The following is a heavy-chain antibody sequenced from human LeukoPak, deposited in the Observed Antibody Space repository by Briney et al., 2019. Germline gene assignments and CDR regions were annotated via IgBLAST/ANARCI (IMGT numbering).Heavy chain of an antibody. CDR1: GFTFSSYS. Sequence: GGSLRLSCAASGFTFSSYSMNWVRQAPGKGLEWVSSISSSSSYIYYADSVKGRFTISRDNAKNSLYLQMNSLRVEDTAVYYCARDDRSVLGAFDIWGQGTMVTVSS. J-gene: IGHJ3*02. CDR2: ISSSSSYI. D-gene: IGHD5/OR15-5a*01. V-gene: IGHV3-21*01. CDR3: ARDDRSVLGAFDI.